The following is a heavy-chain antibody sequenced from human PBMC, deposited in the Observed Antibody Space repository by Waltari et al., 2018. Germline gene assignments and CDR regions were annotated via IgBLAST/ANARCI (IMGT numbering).Heavy chain of an antibody. CDR3: AGGYYESSGFSFYYFYHMDV. D-gene: IGHD3-22*01. J-gene: IGHJ6*03. CDR1: GGSFASYG. Sequence: QVQLVQSGAEVKKPGSSVTVSCKASGGSFASYGISWVRQAPGQGLEWMGRIIPTIGTTNYAQKFQGRVTINADKSTITAYMHLASLRSEDAAVYYCAGGYYESSGFSFYYFYHMDVWGKGTTVTVSS. CDR2: IIPTIGTT. V-gene: IGHV1-69*04.